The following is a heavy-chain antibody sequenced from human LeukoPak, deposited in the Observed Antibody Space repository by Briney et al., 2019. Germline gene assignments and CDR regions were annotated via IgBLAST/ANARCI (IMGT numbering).Heavy chain of an antibody. V-gene: IGHV1-3*01. Sequence: ASVKVSCKASGYTFTGYYMHWVRQAPGQGLEWMGRINAGNGNTKYSQKFQGRVTITRDTSASTAYMELSSLRSEDTAVYYCARLSYYYDSSGHNWFDPWGQGTLVTVSS. CDR3: ARLSYYYDSSGHNWFDP. CDR1: GYTFTGYY. D-gene: IGHD3-22*01. CDR2: INAGNGNT. J-gene: IGHJ5*02.